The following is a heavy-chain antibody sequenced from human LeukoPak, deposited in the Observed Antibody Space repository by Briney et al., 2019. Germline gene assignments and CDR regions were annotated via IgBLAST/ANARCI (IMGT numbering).Heavy chain of an antibody. CDR1: GFTFSSYS. D-gene: IGHD1-14*01. CDR3: ARIGFSPPPYTRTIDY. V-gene: IGHV3-21*01. J-gene: IGHJ4*02. Sequence: PGGSLRLSCAASGFTFSSYSMNWVRQAPGKGLEWVSSISSSSSYIYYADSVKGRFNISRDNAKNSLYLQMNSLRAEDTAVYYCARIGFSPPPYTRTIDYWGQGTLVTVSS. CDR2: ISSSSSYI.